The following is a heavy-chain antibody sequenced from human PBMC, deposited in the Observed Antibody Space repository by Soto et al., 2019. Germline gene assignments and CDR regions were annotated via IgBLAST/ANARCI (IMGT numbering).Heavy chain of an antibody. V-gene: IGHV4-59*12. CDR2: IYYTGGT. J-gene: IGHJ4*02. CDR3: ARVYGDYLDY. CDR1: GVSISDSY. Sequence: PSETLSLTCTVSGVSISDSYWSWIRQPPGKGLEWIGYIYYTGGTNYNPSLKSRVTISLDTSKNHFSLRLSSVTAADTAVYYCARVYGDYLDYWGQGTLVTVSS. D-gene: IGHD4-17*01.